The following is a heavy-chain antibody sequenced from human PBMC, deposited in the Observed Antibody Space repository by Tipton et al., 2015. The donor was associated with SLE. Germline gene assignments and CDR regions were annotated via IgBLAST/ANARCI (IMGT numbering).Heavy chain of an antibody. CDR2: ISGSGGST. CDR3: AKDLKGYGGPLDY. V-gene: IGHV3-23*01. Sequence: SLRLSCAASGFTFSSYAMSWVRQAPGKGLEWVSAISGSGGSTYYADSVKSRFTISRDNSKNTLYLQMNSLRAEDTAVYYCAKDLKGYGGPLDYWGQGTLVTVSS. D-gene: IGHD1-26*01. CDR1: GFTFSSYA. J-gene: IGHJ4*02.